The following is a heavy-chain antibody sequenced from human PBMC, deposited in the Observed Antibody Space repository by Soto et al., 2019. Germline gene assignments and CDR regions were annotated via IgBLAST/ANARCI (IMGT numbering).Heavy chain of an antibody. V-gene: IGHV4-34*01. J-gene: IGHJ4*02. CDR3: ARIVSSGSYFPFDY. CDR2: INHSGST. D-gene: IGHD3-10*01. Sequence: ASETLSLTCAVYGGSFSHYFWSWVRQPPGKGLEWIGEINHSGSTNYNPSLKSRVAISIDTSKNQFSLRLSSVTAADTAMYYCARIVSSGSYFPFDYWGQGTVVTVS. CDR1: GGSFSHYF.